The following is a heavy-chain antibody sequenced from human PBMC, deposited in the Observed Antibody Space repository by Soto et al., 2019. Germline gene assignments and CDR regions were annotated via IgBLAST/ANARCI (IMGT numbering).Heavy chain of an antibody. CDR1: GFTFPSPP. CDR3: ATGVG. D-gene: IGHD2-8*01. CDR2: IVLGSGNT. J-gene: IGHJ4*02. Sequence: SVKVSCKASGFTFPSPPIQWVQQARENPLEWIGWIVLGSGNTDYAQKSQERVCLTRDMSTRTAYMELSSLTSDDTAVYYCATGVGWGQETLVTVSS. V-gene: IGHV1-58*02.